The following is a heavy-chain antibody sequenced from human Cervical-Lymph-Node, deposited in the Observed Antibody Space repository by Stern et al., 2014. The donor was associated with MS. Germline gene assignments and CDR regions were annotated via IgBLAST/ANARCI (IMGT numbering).Heavy chain of an antibody. CDR1: GGSISGYD. CDR2: IYYSGST. V-gene: IGHV4-59*01. Sequence: VQLVQSGPGLVKPSATLSLTCTVSGGSISGYDFSWIRQPPGKGLEWIGHIYYSGSTNYMPSLKSRVSISIDTPKNQFSLKLSSVTAADTAVYYCARSRDAYSPLAYWGQGALVTVSS. CDR3: ARSRDAYSPLAY. J-gene: IGHJ4*02. D-gene: IGHD5-24*01.